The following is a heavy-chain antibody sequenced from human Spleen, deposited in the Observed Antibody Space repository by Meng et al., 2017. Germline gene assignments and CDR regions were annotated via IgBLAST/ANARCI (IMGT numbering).Heavy chain of an antibody. V-gene: IGHV4-61*01. CDR1: GGSVSSGSYY. CDR3: ASGYCSSTSCLPLDY. D-gene: IGHD2-2*03. J-gene: IGHJ4*02. Sequence: VQMQGSGPGLVGPAETLSLTFTVSGGSVSSGSYYWSWIRQPPGKGLEWIGYIYYSGSTNYNPSLKSRVAISVDTSKNQFSLKLSSVTAADTAVYYCASGYCSSTSCLPLDYWGQGTLVTVSS. CDR2: IYYSGST.